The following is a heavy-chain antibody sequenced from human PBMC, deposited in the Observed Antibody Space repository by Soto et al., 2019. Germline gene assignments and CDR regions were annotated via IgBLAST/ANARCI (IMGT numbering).Heavy chain of an antibody. J-gene: IGHJ6*02. CDR1: GFTFSNAW. D-gene: IGHD2-2*01. CDR3: TRQVPPPAYYYYGMDV. CDR2: IKSKTDGGTT. Sequence: EVQLVESGGGLVKPGGSLRLSCAASGFTFSNAWMNWVRQAPGKGLEWVGRIKSKTDGGTTDYAAPVKGRFTISRDDSKNTLYLQMNSLKTEDTAVYYCTRQVPPPAYYYYGMDVWGQGTTVTVSS. V-gene: IGHV3-15*07.